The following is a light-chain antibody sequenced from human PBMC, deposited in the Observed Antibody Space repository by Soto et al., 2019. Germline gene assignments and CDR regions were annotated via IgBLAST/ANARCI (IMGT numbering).Light chain of an antibody. J-gene: IGKJ1*01. CDR1: QSISTN. CDR3: QPGYSTRA. Sequence: DIQMTQSPSSLSASVGDRVTITCRASQSISTNLNWFQQKPGKAPKLLIYAASSLQSGVPSRFSGSGSGTDFTLIISSLQPEEFATYYCQPGYSTRAFGQGTKV. CDR2: AAS. V-gene: IGKV1-39*01.